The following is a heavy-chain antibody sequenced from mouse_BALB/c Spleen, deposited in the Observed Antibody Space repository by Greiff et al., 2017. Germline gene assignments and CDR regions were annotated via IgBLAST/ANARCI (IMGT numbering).Heavy chain of an antibody. J-gene: IGHJ2*01. V-gene: IGHV1-69*02. CDR3: TRSGYRYAGFDD. D-gene: IGHD2-14*01. Sequence: QVQLQQPGAELVRPGASVKLSCKASGYTFTSYWINWVKQRPGQGLEWIGNIYPSDSYTNYNQKFKDKATLTVDKSSSTAYMQLSSQTSEDSAVYYCTRSGYRYAGFDDWGQGTTLTVSA. CDR2: IYPSDSYT. CDR1: GYTFTSYW.